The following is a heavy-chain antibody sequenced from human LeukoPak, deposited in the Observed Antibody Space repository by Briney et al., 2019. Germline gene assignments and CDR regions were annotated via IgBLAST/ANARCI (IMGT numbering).Heavy chain of an antibody. CDR3: ARVSRNPFYYYYYYMDV. D-gene: IGHD1-14*01. Sequence: SETLSLTCAVYGGSFSGHYWSWLRQPPGKGLEWIGEINHSGSTNYNPSLKSRVTTSVDTSKNQFSLKLSSVTAADTAVYYCARVSRNPFYYYYYYMDVWGKGTTVTVSS. V-gene: IGHV4-34*01. J-gene: IGHJ6*03. CDR1: GGSFSGHY. CDR2: INHSGST.